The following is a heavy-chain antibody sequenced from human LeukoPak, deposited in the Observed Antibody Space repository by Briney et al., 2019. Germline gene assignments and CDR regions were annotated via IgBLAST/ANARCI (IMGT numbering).Heavy chain of an antibody. V-gene: IGHV1-2*02. D-gene: IGHD4/OR15-4a*01. CDR1: GFTFSGYY. CDR3: VREGNEVLTKNFDH. CDR2: INPHSGVT. Sequence: GASVKVSCKASGFTFSGYYIHWVRQAPGQGLEWMGYINPHSGVTSFPQKFQGRVTLSTDTSISAAYMELSSVISDDTAMYYCVREGNEVLTKNFDHWGQGALVTVSS. J-gene: IGHJ4*02.